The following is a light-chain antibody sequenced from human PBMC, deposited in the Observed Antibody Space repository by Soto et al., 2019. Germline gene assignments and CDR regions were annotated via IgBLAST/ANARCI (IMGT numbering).Light chain of an antibody. CDR3: QQYNAYSPWT. J-gene: IGKJ1*01. Sequence: SQVTDTRSALAGSVGDIVSITCRASQSIMSWLAWYQQKPGKAPKLLIYKASDLDVGVPSRFAGSGSGTEFTLTISRLQPDDVATHSSQQYNAYSPWTFAQGTKVDIK. V-gene: IGKV1-5*03. CDR1: QSIMSW. CDR2: KAS.